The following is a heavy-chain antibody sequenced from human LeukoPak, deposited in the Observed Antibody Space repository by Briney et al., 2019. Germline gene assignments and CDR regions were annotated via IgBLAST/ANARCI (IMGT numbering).Heavy chain of an antibody. Sequence: ASVKVSCKASGGTFSGYAISWVRQAPGQGLEWMGGIIPIFGTANYAQKFQGRVTITADESTSTAYMELSSLRSEDTAVYYCASRRFSHYDILTGYSRSYYYYYMDVWGKGTTVTISS. CDR2: IIPIFGTA. D-gene: IGHD3-9*01. CDR3: ASRRFSHYDILTGYSRSYYYYYMDV. V-gene: IGHV1-69*13. CDR1: GGTFSGYA. J-gene: IGHJ6*03.